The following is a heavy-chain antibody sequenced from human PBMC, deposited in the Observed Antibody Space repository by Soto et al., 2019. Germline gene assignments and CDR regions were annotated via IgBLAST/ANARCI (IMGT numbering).Heavy chain of an antibody. D-gene: IGHD5-12*01. CDR2: MSSSGTTI. V-gene: IGHV3-48*01. CDR3: IARRLPPDS. CDR1: GFTFSTYS. Sequence: EVQLVESGGGLVQPGGSLRLSCAASGFTFSTYSMNWVRQAPGKGLEWVSYMSSSGTTIYYADSVKGRFTISRDNAKNSLYLLLNSLKAKHTGVYYCIARRLPPDSWGQGTLVTVPS. J-gene: IGHJ4*02.